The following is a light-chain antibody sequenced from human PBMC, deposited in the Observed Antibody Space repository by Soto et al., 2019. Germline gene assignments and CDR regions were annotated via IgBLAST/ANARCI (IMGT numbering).Light chain of an antibody. CDR1: TSNIGSKT. CDR3: ATRDDRLPAV. V-gene: IGLV1-44*01. Sequence: QAVVTQPPSASGTPGQRVTISCSGSTSNIGSKTVSWYQQLPGSAPRVLIYNNNERPSGVPDRFSGSKSGTSASLAISGLQSEDEADYYCATRDDRLPAVFGGGTKLTVL. J-gene: IGLJ3*02. CDR2: NNN.